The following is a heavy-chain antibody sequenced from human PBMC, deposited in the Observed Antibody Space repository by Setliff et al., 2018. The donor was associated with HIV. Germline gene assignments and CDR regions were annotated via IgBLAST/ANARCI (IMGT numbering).Heavy chain of an antibody. Sequence: SETLSLTCTVSGDSVSSRSYYWSWIRQPPGKGLERIGYIYYSGSTNYNPSLKSRVTISVDTSKNHFSLKLRSVTAADTAVYYCAQLGMADDFDYWGQGTLVTVSS. J-gene: IGHJ4*02. D-gene: IGHD1-1*01. V-gene: IGHV4-61*03. CDR2: IYYSGST. CDR3: AQLGMADDFDY. CDR1: GDSVSSRSYY.